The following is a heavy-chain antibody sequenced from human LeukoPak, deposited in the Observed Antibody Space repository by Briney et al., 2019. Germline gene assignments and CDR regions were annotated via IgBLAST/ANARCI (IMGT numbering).Heavy chain of an antibody. CDR3: ARGRDVDIVATITSFDY. D-gene: IGHD5-12*01. Sequence: SETLSLTCAVYGGSFSGYYWSWIRQPQGKGLEWIGEINHSGSTNYNPSLKSRVTISVDTSKNQFSLKLSSVTAADTAVYYCARGRDVDIVATITSFDYWGQGTLVTVSS. V-gene: IGHV4-34*01. CDR2: INHSGST. J-gene: IGHJ4*02. CDR1: GGSFSGYY.